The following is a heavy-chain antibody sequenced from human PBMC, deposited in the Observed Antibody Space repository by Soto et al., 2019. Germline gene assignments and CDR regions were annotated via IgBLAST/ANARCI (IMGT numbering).Heavy chain of an antibody. CDR1: GFMYSDHY. Sequence: GGSLRLSCAASGFMYSDHYMDWVRQAPGKGLEWVGRSRNKANSYTTEYAASVKGRFTISRDDSKNSLYLQMNSLKTEDTAVYYCTRMRASAGAWDYWGQGTRVTVSS. D-gene: IGHD6-13*01. CDR2: SRNKANSYTT. J-gene: IGHJ4*02. CDR3: TRMRASAGAWDY. V-gene: IGHV3-72*01.